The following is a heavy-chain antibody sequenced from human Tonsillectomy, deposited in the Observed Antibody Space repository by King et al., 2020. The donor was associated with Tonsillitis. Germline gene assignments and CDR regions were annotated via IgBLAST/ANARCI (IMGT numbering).Heavy chain of an antibody. J-gene: IGHJ6*03. D-gene: IGHD2-2*01. Sequence: QLVQSGAEVKKPGASVKVSCKASGYTFTSYGISWVRQAPGQGLEWMGWISAYNGNTNYAQKLQDRVTMTTDTSTSTAYMELRSLRSDDTAVYYCARDPRHCSTTSCYGKIYSYCYMDVWGKGTTVTVSS. CDR2: ISAYNGNT. CDR1: GYTFTSYG. V-gene: IGHV1-18*01. CDR3: ARDPRHCSTTSCYGKIYSYCYMDV.